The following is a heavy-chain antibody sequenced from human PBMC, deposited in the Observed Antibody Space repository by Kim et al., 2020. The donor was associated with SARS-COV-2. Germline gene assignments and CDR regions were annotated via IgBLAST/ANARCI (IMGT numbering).Heavy chain of an antibody. J-gene: IGHJ3*02. CDR2: ISSSGSTI. Sequence: GGSLRLSCAASGFTFSSYEMNWVRQAPGKGLEWVSFISSSGSTIYYADSVKGRFTISRDNVKNSLYLQMNSLRAEDTAVYYCARAPKQWSAFDIWGQGTIVTVSS. CDR1: GFTFSSYE. CDR3: ARAPKQWSAFDI. D-gene: IGHD6-19*01. V-gene: IGHV3-48*03.